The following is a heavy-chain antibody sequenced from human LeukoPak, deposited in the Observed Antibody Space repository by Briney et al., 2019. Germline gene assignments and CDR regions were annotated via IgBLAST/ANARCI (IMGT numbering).Heavy chain of an antibody. CDR1: GYIFTDYY. Sequence: ASVKVSCKASGYIFTDYYMHWVRQAPGQELGWMGWINPNSGGTNYAQKFQGRVTMTRDTSISTAYMELSRLRSDDTAVYYCARGRGIAAVVPFDYWGQETLVTVSS. CDR3: ARGRGIAAVVPFDY. J-gene: IGHJ4*02. D-gene: IGHD6-13*01. CDR2: INPNSGGT. V-gene: IGHV1-2*02.